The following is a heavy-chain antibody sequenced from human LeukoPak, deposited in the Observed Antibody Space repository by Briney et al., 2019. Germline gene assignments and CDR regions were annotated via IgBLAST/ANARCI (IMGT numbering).Heavy chain of an antibody. CDR1: GYIFSCCG. D-gene: IGHD3-16*01. V-gene: IGHV3-30*02. CDR3: GRTNSYDYVDP. Sequence: GGSLRLSCVASGYIFSCCGVHWVRQAPGKGLEWVAFIGYDGSKKYYRDSVKGRFTIPRDNSRNTLYLQMNSLRTEDTAVYYCGRTNSYDYVDPWGQGTLVTVSS. CDR2: IGYDGSKK. J-gene: IGHJ5*02.